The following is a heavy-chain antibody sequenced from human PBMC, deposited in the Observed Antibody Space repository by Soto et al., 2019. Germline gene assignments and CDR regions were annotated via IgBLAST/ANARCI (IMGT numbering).Heavy chain of an antibody. Sequence: GGSLRLSCAASGFTFSSYIMNWVRQAPGKGLEWVSSTSSSSSYIYYADSVKGRFTISRDNAKNSLYLQMNSLRAEDTAVYYCARDPSPYSGYDPNWFDPWGQGTLVTVSS. V-gene: IGHV3-21*01. D-gene: IGHD5-12*01. CDR1: GFTFSSYI. CDR2: TSSSSSYI. CDR3: ARDPSPYSGYDPNWFDP. J-gene: IGHJ5*02.